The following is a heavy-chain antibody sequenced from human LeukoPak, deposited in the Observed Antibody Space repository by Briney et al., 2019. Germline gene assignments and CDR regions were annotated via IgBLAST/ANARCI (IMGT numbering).Heavy chain of an antibody. CDR2: INPSGGST. V-gene: IGHV1-46*01. J-gene: IGHJ5*02. CDR3: ARKVGDSSGWYDWFDP. CDR1: GYTFTSYY. D-gene: IGHD6-19*01. Sequence: ASVKVSCKASGYTFTSYYMHWVRQAPGQGLEWMGLINPSGGSTSYAQKFQGRVTMTRNTSISTAYMELSSLRSEDTAVYYCARKVGDSSGWYDWFDPWGQGTLVTVSS.